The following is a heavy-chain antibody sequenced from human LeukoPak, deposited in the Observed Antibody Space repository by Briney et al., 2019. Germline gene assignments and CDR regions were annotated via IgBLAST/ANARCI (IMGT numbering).Heavy chain of an antibody. J-gene: IGHJ4*02. CDR3: ARDLNGDYSFDY. Sequence: GGSLRHSCAASGFTFSSYAMSWVRQAPGKGLEWVSAISGSGGSTYYADSVKGRFTISRENSKKTLYLQMNSLRAEDTALYYCARDLNGDYSFDYWGQGTLVTVSS. D-gene: IGHD4-17*01. V-gene: IGHV3-23*01. CDR2: ISGSGGST. CDR1: GFTFSSYA.